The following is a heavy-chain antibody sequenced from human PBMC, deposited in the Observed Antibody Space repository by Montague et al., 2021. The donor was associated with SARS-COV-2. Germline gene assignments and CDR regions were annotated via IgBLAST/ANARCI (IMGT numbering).Heavy chain of an antibody. CDR3: ARDQTVLEGVWYGMDV. D-gene: IGHD3-3*01. V-gene: IGHV4-34*01. Sequence: SETLSLTCAVYGGPFSTYYWSWIRQSPGKGLEWIGNIDHSGNTNYNPSLKSRVPISVDTASSQFPLYLTSVTAADAAVYYCARDQTVLEGVWYGMDVWGPGTAVTVSS. CDR2: IDHSGNT. J-gene: IGHJ6*02. CDR1: GGPFSTYY.